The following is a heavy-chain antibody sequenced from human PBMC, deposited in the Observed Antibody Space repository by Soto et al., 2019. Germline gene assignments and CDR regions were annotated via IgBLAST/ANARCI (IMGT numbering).Heavy chain of an antibody. Sequence: TSETLSLTCTVSGGSVSNSNYYWGWIRQSPGKGLEWIGSVYYRGRSYSKSSVKSRVTISVDTSKNQFSLNLNSVTASDTAVYFCVSQRTSVLTQAYFDYWGPGALVTVSS. CDR1: GGSVSNSNYY. CDR3: VSQRTSVLTQAYFDY. CDR2: VYYRGRS. V-gene: IGHV4-39*01. J-gene: IGHJ4*02. D-gene: IGHD2-8*01.